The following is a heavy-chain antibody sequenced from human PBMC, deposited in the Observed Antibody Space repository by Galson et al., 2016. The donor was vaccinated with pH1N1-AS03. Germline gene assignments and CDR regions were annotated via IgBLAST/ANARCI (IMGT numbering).Heavy chain of an antibody. Sequence: SLRLSCAASGFMFTHYSMHWVRQAPGKGLEWVAVMSYEGTTTYYADSVKGRFTISRDTSKNTLYLQMNSLRTEDTALYYCAREEGGFGSNWLQTDAFDIWGQGTMVTVSS. CDR3: AREEGGFGSNWLQTDAFDI. J-gene: IGHJ3*02. V-gene: IGHV3-30-3*01. D-gene: IGHD6-13*01. CDR1: GFMFTHYS. CDR2: MSYEGTTT.